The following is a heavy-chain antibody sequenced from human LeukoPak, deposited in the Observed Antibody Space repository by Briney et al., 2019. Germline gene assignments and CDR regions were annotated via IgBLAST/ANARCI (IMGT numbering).Heavy chain of an antibody. J-gene: IGHJ4*02. CDR1: GYTFTSYG. Sequence: GASVKVSCKASGYTFTSYGISWVRQAPGQGLEWMGIINPSGGRTSYAQKFQGRVPMARDTSTSTVYMELRSLRSDDTAVYYCARDRQKGASLGYWGQGTLVTVSS. CDR3: ARDRQKGASLGY. D-gene: IGHD1-26*01. V-gene: IGHV1-46*01. CDR2: INPSGGRT.